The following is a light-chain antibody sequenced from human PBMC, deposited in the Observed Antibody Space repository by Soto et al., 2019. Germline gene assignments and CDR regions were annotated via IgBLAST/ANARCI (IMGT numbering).Light chain of an antibody. CDR3: QYGDRSWT. CDR2: AAS. V-gene: IGKV3-20*01. Sequence: EIVLTQSPGTLSVSPGERATLSCRASQSVSSNYVGCYQQNPGPAPILLIYAASSRATSIPDRFSSRWSGTVSTLTSSRLEPEDLAEYCWQYGDRSWTFGQGTKVDIK. J-gene: IGKJ1*01. CDR1: QSVSSNY.